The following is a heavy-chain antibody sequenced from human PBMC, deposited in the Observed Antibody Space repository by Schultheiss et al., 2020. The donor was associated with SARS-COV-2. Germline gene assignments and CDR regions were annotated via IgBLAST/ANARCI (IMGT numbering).Heavy chain of an antibody. D-gene: IGHD6-6*01. CDR1: GYSISSSNW. CDR3: AGGVWQLDIGVGDY. CDR2: INHSGST. Sequence: SETLSLTCAVSGYSISSSNWWGWIRQPPGKGLEWIGEINHSGSTNYNPSLKSRVTISVDTSKNQFSLKLSSVTAADTAVYYCAGGVWQLDIGVGDYWGQGTLVTVSS. V-gene: IGHV4-4*02. J-gene: IGHJ4*02.